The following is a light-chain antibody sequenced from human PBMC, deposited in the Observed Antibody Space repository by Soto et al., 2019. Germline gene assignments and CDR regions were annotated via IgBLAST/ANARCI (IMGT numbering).Light chain of an antibody. CDR1: SSNIGAGYD. CDR2: GNS. CDR3: RSSDGSLSDPV. V-gene: IGLV1-40*01. Sequence: QSVLTQPPSASGAPGQRVTISCTGSSSNIGAGYDVHWYQQLPGTAPKLLIYGNSNRPSGVPDRFSGSKSGTTASLAITGLQAEDEADYYCRSSDGSLSDPVFGTGTKVTVL. J-gene: IGLJ1*01.